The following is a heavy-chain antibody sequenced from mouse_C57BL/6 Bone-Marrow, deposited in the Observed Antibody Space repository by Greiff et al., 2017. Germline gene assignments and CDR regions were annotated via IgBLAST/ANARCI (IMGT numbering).Heavy chain of an antibody. CDR2: IDPENGGT. Sequence: EVQLQQSGAELVRPGASVKLSCTASGFTFKDYYMNWVKQRPEQGLEWIGGIDPENGGTEYAAKFKGKAIITADTSSNTAYLQLSSLTSEDTAVSYCSTSSSSGSSPSFAVWGPGTPVTVSA. CDR3: STSSSSGSSPSFAV. J-gene: IGHJ3*01. V-gene: IGHV14-4*01. D-gene: IGHD1-1*01. CDR1: GFTFKDYY.